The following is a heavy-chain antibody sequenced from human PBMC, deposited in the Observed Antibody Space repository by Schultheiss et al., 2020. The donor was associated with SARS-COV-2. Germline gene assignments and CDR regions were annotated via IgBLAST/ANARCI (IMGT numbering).Heavy chain of an antibody. D-gene: IGHD3-22*01. J-gene: IGHJ4*02. Sequence: SETLSLTCAVYGGNFSGYYWHWIRQPPGKGLELISEINNSGSTNYNPDLKSRVTISVDKSKNQFFLKLSSVNAADTSVYYFARDNYDSSGYYVGFDYWGQGTLVTVSS. V-gene: IGHV4-34*01. CDR1: GGNFSGYY. CDR3: ARDNYDSSGYYVGFDY. CDR2: INNSGST.